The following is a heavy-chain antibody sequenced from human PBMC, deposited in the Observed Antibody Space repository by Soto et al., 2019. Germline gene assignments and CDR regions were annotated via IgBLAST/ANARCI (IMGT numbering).Heavy chain of an antibody. Sequence: QVQLVQSGAEVKKPGSSVKVSCKTSGGTFSNYAFIWVRQAPGQGLEWTGGIIPIFDTAKYSQRILDRVTITADKSPSTVYMELRSLTAEDTAVYYCARASHYYGSGWISHFDLWGQGTQVTVTS. J-gene: IGHJ4*02. CDR3: ARASHYYGSGWISHFDL. CDR1: GGTFSNYA. D-gene: IGHD3-10*01. V-gene: IGHV1-69*06. CDR2: IIPIFDTA.